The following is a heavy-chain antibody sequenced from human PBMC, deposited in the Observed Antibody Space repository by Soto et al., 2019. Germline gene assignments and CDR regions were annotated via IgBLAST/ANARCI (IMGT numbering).Heavy chain of an antibody. CDR3: ARVYRIKNSYYYYLDV. V-gene: IGHV4-34*01. J-gene: IGHJ6*03. CDR2: INHSGST. CDR1: GGSFSGYY. Sequence: QVQLQQWGAGLLKPSETLSLTCAVYGGSFSGYYWSWIRQPPGKGLEWIGEINHSGSTNYNPSLKIRVTISVDTSKNQFSLKLSSVTAADTAVYYCARVYRIKNSYYYYLDVWGKGTTVTVSS.